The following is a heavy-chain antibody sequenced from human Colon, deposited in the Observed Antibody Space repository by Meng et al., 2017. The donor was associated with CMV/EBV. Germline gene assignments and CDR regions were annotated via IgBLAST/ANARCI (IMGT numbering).Heavy chain of an antibody. D-gene: IGHD2-2*01. V-gene: IGHV4-39*07. CDR3: AHTIALVPPPTLYYFYGVDV. CDR2: MYYSGST. CDR1: GGSISGNTYY. J-gene: IGHJ6*02. Sequence: SETLSLTCTVSGGSISGNTYYWGWIRQPPGKGLEWIGSMYYSGSTYYNPSRKSRVTISVDTSKTVLSLKLTSVTAADTAVYYCAHTIALVPPPTLYYFYGVDVWGQGTTVTVSS.